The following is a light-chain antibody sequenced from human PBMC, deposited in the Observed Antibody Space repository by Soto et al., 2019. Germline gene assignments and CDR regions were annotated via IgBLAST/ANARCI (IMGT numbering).Light chain of an antibody. CDR3: SSYTSGSTLYV. V-gene: IGLV2-14*01. CDR1: SSDVGSYNY. CDR2: ASS. J-gene: IGLJ1*01. Sequence: QSALPQPASVSGSPGQSITISCTGTSSDVGSYNYVSWYQQHPGKAPRLMIYASSNRPSGVSHRFSGSRSGNTASLTISGLQAEDEADYFCSSYTSGSTLYVFGSGTKVTVL.